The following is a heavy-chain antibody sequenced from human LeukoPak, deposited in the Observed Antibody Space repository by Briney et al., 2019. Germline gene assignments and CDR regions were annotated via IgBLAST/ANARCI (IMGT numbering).Heavy chain of an antibody. V-gene: IGHV4-4*07. Sequence: PSETLSLTCTVSGGSISSYYWSWIRQPAGKGLEWIGRIYTSGSTNYNPSLKSRVTISVDTSKNQFSLKLRSVTAEDTAVYYCARRAGAYSHPYDYWGQGTLVTVSS. CDR3: ARRAGAYSHPYDY. J-gene: IGHJ4*02. D-gene: IGHD4/OR15-4a*01. CDR2: IYTSGST. CDR1: GGSISSYY.